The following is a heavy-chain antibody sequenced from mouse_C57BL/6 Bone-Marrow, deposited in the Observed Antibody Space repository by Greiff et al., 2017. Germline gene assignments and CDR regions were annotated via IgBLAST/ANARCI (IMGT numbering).Heavy chain of an antibody. CDR2: INYDGSST. CDR3: AREDDWDWFAY. J-gene: IGHJ3*01. V-gene: IGHV5-16*01. CDR1: GFTFSDYY. D-gene: IGHD4-1*01. Sequence: EVKLMESEGGLVQPGSSMKLSCTASGFTFSDYYMAWVRQVPDKGLEWVANINYDGSSTYYLDSLESRFIISRDNAKNILYLQMSSLKSEDTATYYCAREDDWDWFAYWGQGTLVTVSA.